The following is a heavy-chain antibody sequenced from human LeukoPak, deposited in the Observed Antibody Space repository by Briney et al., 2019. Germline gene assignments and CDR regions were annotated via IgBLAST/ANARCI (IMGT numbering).Heavy chain of an antibody. CDR1: GXSFSTYT. V-gene: IGHV3-30*14. J-gene: IGHJ1*01. Sequence: GGSLRLSWAASGXSFSTYTVNWVRQAPGKGLERVAGIQHDGSRTYYADSVKGRFTISRDNSKNTLHLQMNSLRAEDTAVYYCARDTDYYGSGRHGYFDHWGQGTLVTVSS. CDR2: IQHDGSRT. D-gene: IGHD3-10*01. CDR3: ARDTDYYGSGRHGYFDH.